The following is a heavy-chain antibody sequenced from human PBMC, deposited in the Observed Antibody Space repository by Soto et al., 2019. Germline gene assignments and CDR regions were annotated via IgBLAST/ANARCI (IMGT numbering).Heavy chain of an antibody. CDR3: ARMYSSSHPDALDI. J-gene: IGHJ3*02. CDR2: INPNSGGT. CDR1: GYTFTGYY. D-gene: IGHD6-6*01. V-gene: IGHV1-2*04. Sequence: GASVKVSCKASGYTFTGYYMHWVRQAPGQGLEWMGWINPNSGGTNYAQKFQGWVTMTRDTSISTAYMELSRLRSDDTAVYYCARMYSSSHPDALDIWGQGTMVTVSS.